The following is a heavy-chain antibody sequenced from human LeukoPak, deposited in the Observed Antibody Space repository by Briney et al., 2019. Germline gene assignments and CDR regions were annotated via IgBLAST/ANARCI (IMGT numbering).Heavy chain of an antibody. CDR1: GGSISSGGYY. Sequence: SQTLSLTCTVSGGSISSGGYYWSWIRQHPGKGLEWIGYIYYSGSTYYNPSLKSRVTISVDTSKNQFSLKLSSVTAADTAVYYCASGPGWFGAREYWFDPWGQGTLVTVSS. CDR3: ASGPGWFGAREYWFDP. V-gene: IGHV4-31*03. J-gene: IGHJ5*02. CDR2: IYYSGST. D-gene: IGHD3-10*01.